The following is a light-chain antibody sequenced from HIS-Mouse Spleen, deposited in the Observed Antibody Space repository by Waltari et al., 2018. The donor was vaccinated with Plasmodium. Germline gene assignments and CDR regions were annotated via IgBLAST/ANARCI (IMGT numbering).Light chain of an antibody. Sequence: QPVLTQPPSSSASPGESARLTCTLPSDINVGSYNLSWYQHKPGSPPRYLLYYYSDSDKAQGSGVPSRFSGSKDASANTGILLISGLQSEDEADYYCMIWPSNASGVFGGGTKLTVL. V-gene: IGLV5-37*01. CDR1: SDINVGSYN. J-gene: IGLJ3*02. CDR2: YYSDSDK. CDR3: MIWPSNASGV.